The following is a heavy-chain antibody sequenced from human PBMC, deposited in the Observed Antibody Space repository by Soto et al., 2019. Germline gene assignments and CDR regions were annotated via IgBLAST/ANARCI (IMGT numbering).Heavy chain of an antibody. V-gene: IGHV3-23*01. CDR2: ISGSGGST. CDR3: AKTPFITMIVVVITGYFDY. D-gene: IGHD3-22*01. CDR1: GFTFSSYA. J-gene: IGHJ4*02. Sequence: EGALRLSCAASGFTFSSYAMSWVRQAPGKGLEWVSAISGSGGSTYYADSVKGRFTISRDNSKNTLYLQMNSLRAEDTAVYYCAKTPFITMIVVVITGYFDYWRQGTLVIVSS.